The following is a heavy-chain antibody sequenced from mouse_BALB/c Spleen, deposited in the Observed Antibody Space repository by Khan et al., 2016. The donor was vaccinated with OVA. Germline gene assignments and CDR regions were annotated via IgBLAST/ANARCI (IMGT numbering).Heavy chain of an antibody. CDR2: ISDGGSYT. CDR1: GFTFSDYY. J-gene: IGHJ3*01. D-gene: IGHD2-1*01. CDR3: AGGHYGSPVAY. V-gene: IGHV5-4*02. Sequence: EVELVESGGGLVKPGGSLKLSCAASGFTFSDYYMYWVRQTPEKRPEWVATISDGGSYTYYPDSVKGRFTITRDDAKNNMYLQMSSLKSEDTTMYFCAGGHYGSPVAYWGQGTLVTVSA.